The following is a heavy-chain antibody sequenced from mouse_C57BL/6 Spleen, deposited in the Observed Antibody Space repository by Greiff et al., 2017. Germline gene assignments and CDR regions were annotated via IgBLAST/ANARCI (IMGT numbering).Heavy chain of an antibody. V-gene: IGHV1-82*01. CDR2: IYPGDGDT. J-gene: IGHJ4*01. CDR3: ARSGTAMDY. D-gene: IGHD4-1*01. Sequence: VQLQQSGPELVKPGASVKISCKASGYAFSSSWMNWVKQRPGKGLEWIGRIYPGDGDTNDNGKFKGKATLTADKSSSTAYMQLSSLTSEDSAVYFCARSGTAMDYWGQGTSVTVSS. CDR1: GYAFSSSW.